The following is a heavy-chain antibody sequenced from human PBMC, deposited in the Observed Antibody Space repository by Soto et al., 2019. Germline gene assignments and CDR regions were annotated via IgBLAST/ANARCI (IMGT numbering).Heavy chain of an antibody. Sequence: QLQLQESGPGLVKPSETLSLTCTVSGGSISSSSYYWGWIRQPPGKGLEWIGSIYYSGSTYYNPSLKSRVTISVDTPKTHFSLKLSSVTTADTAVYYCARSHIGLERRTAEPKNHGVYWYFDLWGRGTLVIVSS. CDR3: ARSHIGLERRTAEPKNHGVYWYFDL. D-gene: IGHD1-1*01. CDR2: IYYSGST. J-gene: IGHJ2*01. CDR1: GGSISSSSYY. V-gene: IGHV4-39*02.